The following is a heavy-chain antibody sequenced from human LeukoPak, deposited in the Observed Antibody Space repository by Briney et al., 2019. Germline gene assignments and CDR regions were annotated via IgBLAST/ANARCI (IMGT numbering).Heavy chain of an antibody. J-gene: IGHJ5*02. CDR2: INGDGSST. CDR3: AKDLMRDRWFGES. Sequence: GGSLRLSCAASGFTFSSHWMHWVRQAPGKGLVWVSRINGDGSSTSYADSVKGRFTISRDSSRNTLYLQMKSLRPEDTAVYYCAKDLMRDRWFGESWGQGTLVTVSS. CDR1: GFTFSSHW. V-gene: IGHV3-74*01. D-gene: IGHD3-10*01.